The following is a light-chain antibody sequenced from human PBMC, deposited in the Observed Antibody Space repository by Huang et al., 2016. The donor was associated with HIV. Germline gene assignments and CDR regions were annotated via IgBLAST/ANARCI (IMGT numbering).Light chain of an antibody. J-gene: IGKJ1*01. Sequence: DIQMTQSPSSLSASVGDRVTITCRASQSISSYLSWSQQKPGKAPKLLIYCASILQSGVPSRFSGSGSRTDFTLTISSVQPEDLATYYCQQSYNTPWTFGQGTKVEIK. V-gene: IGKV1-39*01. CDR3: QQSYNTPWT. CDR1: QSISSY. CDR2: CAS.